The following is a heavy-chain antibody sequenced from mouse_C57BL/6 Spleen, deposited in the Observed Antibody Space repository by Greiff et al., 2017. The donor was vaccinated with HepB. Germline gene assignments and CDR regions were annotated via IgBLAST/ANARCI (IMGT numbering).Heavy chain of an antibody. Sequence: VKLQQPGAELVKPGASVKMSCKASGYTFTSYWITWVKQRPGQGLEWIGDIYPGSGSTNYNEKFKSTATLTVDTSSSTAYMQLSSLTSEDSAVYYCARPLTVVATDYFDYWGQGTTLTVSS. J-gene: IGHJ2*01. D-gene: IGHD1-1*01. CDR3: ARPLTVVATDYFDY. CDR1: GYTFTSYW. CDR2: IYPGSGST. V-gene: IGHV1-55*01.